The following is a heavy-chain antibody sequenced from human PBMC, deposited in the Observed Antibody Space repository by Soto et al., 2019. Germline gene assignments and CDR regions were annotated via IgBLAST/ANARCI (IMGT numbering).Heavy chain of an antibody. J-gene: IGHJ3*02. CDR2: IIPIFGTA. V-gene: IGHV1-69*13. Sequence: ASVKVSCKASGDTFSSYAISWVRQAPGQGLEWMGGIIPIFGTANYAQKFQGRVTITADESTSTAYMELSSLRSEDTAVYYCARIKEGEQTLQNPIVGAANGAFDIWGQGTMVTVSS. CDR1: GDTFSSYA. D-gene: IGHD1-26*01. CDR3: ARIKEGEQTLQNPIVGAANGAFDI.